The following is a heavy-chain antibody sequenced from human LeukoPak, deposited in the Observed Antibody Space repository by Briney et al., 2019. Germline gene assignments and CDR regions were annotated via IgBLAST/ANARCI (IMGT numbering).Heavy chain of an antibody. V-gene: IGHV3-30*04. Sequence: GGSLRLSCAASGFTFSSYAMHWVRQAPGKGLEWVAVISYDGSNKYYADSVKCRFTISRDNSKNTLYLQMNSLRAEDTAVYYCAKDGAVAGWNVWDYWGQGTLVTVSS. D-gene: IGHD6-19*01. CDR1: GFTFSSYA. CDR2: ISYDGSNK. CDR3: AKDGAVAGWNVWDY. J-gene: IGHJ4*02.